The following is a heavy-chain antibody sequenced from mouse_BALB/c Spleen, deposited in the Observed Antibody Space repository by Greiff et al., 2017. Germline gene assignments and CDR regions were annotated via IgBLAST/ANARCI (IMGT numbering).Heavy chain of an antibody. Sequence: EVQLQESGPGLVKPSQSLSLTCSVTGYSITSGYYWNWIRQFPGNKLEWMGYISYDGSNNYNPSLKNRISITRDTSKNQFFLKLNSATTEDTATYYCATYYGSSYAMDYWGQGTSVTVSS. V-gene: IGHV3-6*01. CDR3: ATYYGSSYAMDY. CDR2: ISYDGSN. D-gene: IGHD1-1*01. CDR1: GYSITSGYY. J-gene: IGHJ4*01.